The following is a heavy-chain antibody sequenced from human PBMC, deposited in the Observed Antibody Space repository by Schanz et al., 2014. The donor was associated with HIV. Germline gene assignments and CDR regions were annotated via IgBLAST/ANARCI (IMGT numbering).Heavy chain of an antibody. Sequence: VQLVESGGGLVQPGGSLRLSCAASGFTFRSYGMHWVRQAPXXXXXXLXXISYDGRNKKFANSVKGRFTISRDNSKNTVYLQAKSLRPEDTAVYYCAKDRNQYDSRYIGKGNYYYYYGMDVWGQGTTVTVSS. J-gene: IGHJ6*02. CDR1: GFTFRSYG. V-gene: IGHV3-30*18. D-gene: IGHD3-22*01. CDR3: AKDRNQYDSRYIGKGNYYYYYGMDV. CDR2: ISYDGRNK.